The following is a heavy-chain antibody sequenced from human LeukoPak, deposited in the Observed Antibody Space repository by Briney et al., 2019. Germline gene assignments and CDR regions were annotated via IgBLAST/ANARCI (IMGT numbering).Heavy chain of an antibody. Sequence: GGSLRLSCAASGFTLDDYDMSWVRQVPGKGLEWVSGISYNGDKTGYADSVKGRFAISRDNTQNSLYLQMNSLRAEGTALYYCARDPFCSSTAGCNFEDWFDPWGPGTLVTVSS. CDR1: GFTLDDYD. CDR2: ISYNGDKT. J-gene: IGHJ5*02. D-gene: IGHD2-2*01. V-gene: IGHV3-20*04. CDR3: ARDPFCSSTAGCNFEDWFDP.